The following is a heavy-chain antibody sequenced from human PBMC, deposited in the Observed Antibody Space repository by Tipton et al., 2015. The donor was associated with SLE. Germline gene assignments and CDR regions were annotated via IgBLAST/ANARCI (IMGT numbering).Heavy chain of an antibody. Sequence: TLSLTCTVSGGSISSYYWSWIRQPPGKGLDWIGYIYYSGSTNYNPSLKSRVTISVDTSKNQFSLKLSSVTAADTAVYYCARANSVLRYFDGEGWFDPWGQGTLVTVSS. CDR3: ARANSVLRYFDGEGWFDP. J-gene: IGHJ5*02. D-gene: IGHD3-9*01. CDR1: GGSISSYY. CDR2: IYYSGST. V-gene: IGHV4-59*01.